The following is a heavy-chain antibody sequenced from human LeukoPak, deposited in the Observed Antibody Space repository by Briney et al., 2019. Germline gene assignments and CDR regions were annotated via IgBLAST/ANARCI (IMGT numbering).Heavy chain of an antibody. CDR1: GGSFSGYY. Sequence: SETLSLTCAVYGGSFSGYYWSWIRQPPGKGLEWIGEINHSGSTNYNPSLKSRVTISVDTSKNQFSLKLGSVTAADTAVYYCAREEVVAATLDYWGQGTLVTVSS. V-gene: IGHV4-34*01. D-gene: IGHD2-15*01. J-gene: IGHJ4*02. CDR2: INHSGST. CDR3: AREEVVAATLDY.